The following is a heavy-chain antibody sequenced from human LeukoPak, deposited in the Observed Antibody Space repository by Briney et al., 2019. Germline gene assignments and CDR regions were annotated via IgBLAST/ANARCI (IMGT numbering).Heavy chain of an antibody. Sequence: ASVKVPCKASGYTFTSYYMHWVRQAPGQGLEWMGIINPSGGSTSYAQKFQGRVTMTRDTSTSTVYMELSSLRSEDTAVYYCARDGELSEYSSSYDYWGQGTLVTVSS. CDR1: GYTFTSYY. V-gene: IGHV1-46*01. D-gene: IGHD6-6*01. CDR2: INPSGGST. CDR3: ARDGELSEYSSSYDY. J-gene: IGHJ4*02.